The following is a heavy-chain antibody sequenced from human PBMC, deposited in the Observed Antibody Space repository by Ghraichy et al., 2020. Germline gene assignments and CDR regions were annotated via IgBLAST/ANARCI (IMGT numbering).Heavy chain of an antibody. CDR3: AKGTYDYGDY. CDR2: ISGSGGST. Sequence: GGSLRLSCATSGFTFSSYALSWVRQAPGKGLEWVTAISGSGGSTYYADPVKGRFTISRDNTNNTLNLQMNSLEAEDTAVYYCAKGTYDYGDYWGQGTLVTFSA. V-gene: IGHV3-23*01. J-gene: IGHJ4*02. CDR1: GFTFSSYA. D-gene: IGHD2-21*01.